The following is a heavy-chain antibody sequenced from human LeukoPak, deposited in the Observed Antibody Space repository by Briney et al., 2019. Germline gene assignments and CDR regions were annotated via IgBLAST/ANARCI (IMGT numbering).Heavy chain of an antibody. J-gene: IGHJ4*02. V-gene: IGHV3-21*01. CDR2: ITTSSHYI. Sequence: GGSLRLSCAASGFTFSDYSMTWVRQAPGKGLEWVSSITTSSHYIYKEDSVKGRFTISRDNAKNSLYLQMNSLRAEDTAVYFCARDLAPRPPEYWGQGTLVTVSS. CDR1: GFTFSDYS. CDR3: ARDLAPRPPEY. D-gene: IGHD6-6*01.